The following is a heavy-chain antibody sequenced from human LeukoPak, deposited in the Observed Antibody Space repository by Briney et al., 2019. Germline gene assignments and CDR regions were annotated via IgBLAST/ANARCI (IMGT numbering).Heavy chain of an antibody. CDR3: AKDKAIYPRGYFDY. D-gene: IGHD3-10*01. CDR1: GFTFDDYA. V-gene: IGHV3-9*01. CDR2: ISWNSGSI. J-gene: IGHJ4*02. Sequence: GGSLRLSCAASGFTFDDYAMHWVRQAPGKGLEWVSGISWNSGSIGYADSVKGRFTISRDNAKDSLYLQMNSLRAEDTALYYCAKDKAIYPRGYFDYWGQGTLVTVSS.